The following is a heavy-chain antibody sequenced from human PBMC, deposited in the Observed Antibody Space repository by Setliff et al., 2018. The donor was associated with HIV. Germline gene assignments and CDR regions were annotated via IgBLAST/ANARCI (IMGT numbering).Heavy chain of an antibody. CDR3: ARQGDYHILTGYYSGPHDAFDI. V-gene: IGHV5-51*01. J-gene: IGHJ3*02. CDR2: IYPDDSAT. Sequence: GESLKISCKGFGYSFSDNWIGWVRQMPGKGLEWMGIIYPDDSATRYSPSFQGQVTISADKSISTAYLQWSSPKASDTAMYYCARQGDYHILTGYYSGPHDAFDIWGQGTMVTVSS. CDR1: GYSFSDNW. D-gene: IGHD3-9*01.